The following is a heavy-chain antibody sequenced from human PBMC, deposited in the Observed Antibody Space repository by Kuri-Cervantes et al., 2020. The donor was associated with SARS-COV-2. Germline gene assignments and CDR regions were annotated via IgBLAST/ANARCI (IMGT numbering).Heavy chain of an antibody. CDR3: ARWVRDQLLPHWYFDL. CDR1: VYTYTDYY. V-gene: IGHV1-2*02. J-gene: IGHJ2*01. D-gene: IGHD2-2*01. CDR2: INPNSGGT. Sequence: AGVKVSCKPSVYTYTDYYMHWVRQAPGQGIEWMGWINPNSGGTNYAQKVQGRVTMTRDTSISTAYMELRRLRSDDTAVYYCARWVRDQLLPHWYFDLWVRGTLVTVSS.